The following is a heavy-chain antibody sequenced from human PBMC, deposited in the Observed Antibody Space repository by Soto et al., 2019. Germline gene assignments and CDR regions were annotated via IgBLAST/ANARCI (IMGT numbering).Heavy chain of an antibody. Sequence: QVQLVQSGAEVKKPGSSVKVSCKASGGTFSSYAISWVRQAPGQGLEWMGGIIPIFGTANYAQKFQGRVTITADESTSTAYMELSSLRSEDTAVYYCARDRPYYDSSGYYLLGYWGQGTLVTVSS. CDR2: IIPIFGTA. CDR1: GGTFSSYA. D-gene: IGHD3-22*01. CDR3: ARDRPYYDSSGYYLLGY. V-gene: IGHV1-69*12. J-gene: IGHJ4*02.